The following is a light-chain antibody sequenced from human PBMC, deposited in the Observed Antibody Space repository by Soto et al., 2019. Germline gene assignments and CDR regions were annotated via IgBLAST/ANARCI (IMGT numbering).Light chain of an antibody. CDR1: QAIGIY. CDR2: AAS. V-gene: IGKV1-27*01. J-gene: IGKJ1*01. CDR3: QKYSGTPPT. Sequence: DIQMTQSPSSLSTSVGDRVTITCRASQAIGIYLAWYQQKPGKVPKLLIYAASTLQSVLPSRFSGSRSGTDFTLTINSLQPEDVATYYCQKYSGTPPTFGQGTKVEIK.